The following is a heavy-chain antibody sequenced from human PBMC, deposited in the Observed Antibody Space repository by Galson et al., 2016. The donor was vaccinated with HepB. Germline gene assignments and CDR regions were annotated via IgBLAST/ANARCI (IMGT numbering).Heavy chain of an antibody. CDR3: ARLSATYYVDN. CDR1: GDSVISNNW. Sequence: SETLSLTCAVSGDSVISNNWWSWVRQPPGKGLEWIGEIQHSGSSNYNPSLKSRLTMSVDKSKNQFSLRLTSVTVADAAVYYCARLSATYYVDNWGQGTLVTVSS. V-gene: IGHV4-4*02. CDR2: IQHSGSS. J-gene: IGHJ4*02.